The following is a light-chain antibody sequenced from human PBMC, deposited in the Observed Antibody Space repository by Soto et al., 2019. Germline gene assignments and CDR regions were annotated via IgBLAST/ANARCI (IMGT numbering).Light chain of an antibody. CDR1: SSDVGGYNY. CDR3: SAYTSSSTVV. CDR2: DVS. V-gene: IGLV2-14*01. J-gene: IGLJ2*01. Sequence: QSALTQPASVSGSPGQSITISCTGTSSDVGGYNYVSWYQQHPGKAPKLMIYDVSNRPAGGSTRFSGSKSGNTASLTISGLQAEDEADDYCSAYTSSSTVVFGGGTKLTVL.